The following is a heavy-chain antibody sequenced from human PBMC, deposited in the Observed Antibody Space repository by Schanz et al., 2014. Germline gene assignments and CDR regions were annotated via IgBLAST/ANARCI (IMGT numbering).Heavy chain of an antibody. D-gene: IGHD3-16*01. Sequence: VQLVESGGAVVQPGRSLRLSCAVSGFTFSSYSMHWVRQAPGKGLEWVAYIKHDGSEKYHVDSVKGRFTISRDNAKGSVYLQMNSLRAEDTAVYYCARGTPFLCDYWGQGALVTVSS. CDR1: GFTFSSYS. J-gene: IGHJ4*02. CDR3: ARGTPFLCDY. V-gene: IGHV3-7*01. CDR2: IKHDGSEK.